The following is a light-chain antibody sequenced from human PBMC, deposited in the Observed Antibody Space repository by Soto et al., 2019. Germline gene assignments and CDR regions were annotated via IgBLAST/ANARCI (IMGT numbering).Light chain of an antibody. CDR2: VVS. V-gene: IGLV2-8*01. CDR3: TSYTGDDFTFV. Sequence: QSVLTQPPSASGSLGQSVTISCTGTSSDIGTYDYVSWYQQHPGRAPKLIIFVVSKRPLGVPDRFSGSKSGNTASLIVSGLQPDDEAEYHCTSYTGDDFTFVFGTGTKVTVL. J-gene: IGLJ1*01. CDR1: SSDIGTYDY.